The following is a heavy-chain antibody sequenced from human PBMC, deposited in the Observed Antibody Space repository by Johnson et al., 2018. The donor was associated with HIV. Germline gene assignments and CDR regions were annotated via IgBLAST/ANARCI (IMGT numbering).Heavy chain of an antibody. CDR2: ISGSGGST. CDR1: GFTFSSYG. J-gene: IGHJ3*01. V-gene: IGHV3-NL1*01. Sequence: QVQLVESGGGVVQPGRSLRLSCAASGFTFSSYGMHWVRQAPGKGLEGVSAISGSGGSTYYADSVKGRFTISRDNFKNTLYLQMKSLRAEDTAVYYCAKVGGSHDYVWGSYPGNWGQGTMVIVSS. CDR3: AKVGGSHDYVWGSYPGN. D-gene: IGHD3-16*02.